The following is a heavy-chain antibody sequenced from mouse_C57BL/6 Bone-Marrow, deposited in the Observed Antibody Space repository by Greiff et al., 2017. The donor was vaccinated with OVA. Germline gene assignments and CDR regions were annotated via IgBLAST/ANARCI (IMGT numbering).Heavy chain of an antibody. V-gene: IGHV7-1*01. J-gene: IGHJ3*01. CDR2: SRNKANDYTT. D-gene: IGHD1-1*01. CDR1: GFTFSAFY. CDR3: ARDASSYETGFAY. Sequence: EVMLVESGGGLVQSGRSLRLSCATSGFTFSAFYMEWVRPAPGKGLAWIAASRNKANDYTTEYSASVKGRFIVSRDTSQSILYLQMNALRAEDTAMYYCARDASSYETGFAYWGQGTLVTVSA.